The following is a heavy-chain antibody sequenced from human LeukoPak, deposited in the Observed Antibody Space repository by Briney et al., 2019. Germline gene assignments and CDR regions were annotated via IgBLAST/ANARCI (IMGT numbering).Heavy chain of an antibody. CDR1: GGSFSGYY. D-gene: IGHD3-10*01. J-gene: IGHJ5*02. V-gene: IGHV4-34*01. Sequence: PSETLSLTCAVYGGSFSGYYWSWIRQPPGKGLEWIGEINHSGSTNYNPSLKSRVTISVDTSKNQFSLKLSSVTAADTAVYYCAREDYYYGSGSYSWFDPWGQGTLVTVSS. CDR3: AREDYYYGSGSYSWFDP. CDR2: INHSGST.